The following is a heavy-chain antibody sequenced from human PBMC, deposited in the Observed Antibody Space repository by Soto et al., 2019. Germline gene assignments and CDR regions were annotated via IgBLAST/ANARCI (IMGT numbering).Heavy chain of an antibody. V-gene: IGHV3-33*01. D-gene: IGHD2-15*01. Sequence: QVQLVESGGGVVQPGRSLRLSCAASGFTFSSYGMHWVRKAPGRGLEWVAVIWYDGSNKYYADSVKGRFTISRDNSKNTLYLQMNSLRAEATAVYYCARDYSGGSSAPDYWGQGTLVTVSS. J-gene: IGHJ4*02. CDR1: GFTFSSYG. CDR3: ARDYSGGSSAPDY. CDR2: IWYDGSNK.